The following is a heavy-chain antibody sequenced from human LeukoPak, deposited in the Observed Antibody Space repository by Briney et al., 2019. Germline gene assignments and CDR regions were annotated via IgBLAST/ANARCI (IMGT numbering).Heavy chain of an antibody. J-gene: IGHJ6*03. V-gene: IGHV4-30-4*08. CDR1: GGSISSGDYY. CDR2: IYYSGST. Sequence: SSQTLSLTCTVSGGSISSGDYYWSWIRQPPGKGLEWTGYIYYSGSTYYNPSLKSRVTISVDSSKNQFSLKLSSVTSADTAVYYCARVSGGDHYYYYYMDVWGKGTTVTVSS. D-gene: IGHD2-21*01. CDR3: ARVSGGDHYYYYYMDV.